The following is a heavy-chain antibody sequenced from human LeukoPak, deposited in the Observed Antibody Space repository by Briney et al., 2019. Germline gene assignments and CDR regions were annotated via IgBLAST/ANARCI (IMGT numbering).Heavy chain of an antibody. J-gene: IGHJ6*02. Sequence: ASVKVSCKASGYTLTAYYMHWVRQAPGQGREWMGWINSNSGGTHYAQKFQGRVTVPGDTSISTADMHLSRLTSDDTVMYYCAGGIISGTSYRDYYAMDVWGQGTTVTVSS. CDR2: INSNSGGT. V-gene: IGHV1-2*02. D-gene: IGHD1-26*01. CDR1: GYTLTAYY. CDR3: AGGIISGTSYRDYYAMDV.